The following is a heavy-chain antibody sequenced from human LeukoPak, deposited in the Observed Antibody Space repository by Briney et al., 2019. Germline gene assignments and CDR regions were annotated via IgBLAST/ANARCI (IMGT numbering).Heavy chain of an antibody. Sequence: GGSLRLSCAASGFTFSSYWMHWVRQVPGKGPVWVSRINTDGSSTNYADSVKGRFTISRDNARNTVYLQMSSLRAEDTAVYYCARDQYCSGGSCYSDYWGQGTLVTVSS. CDR2: INTDGSST. CDR3: ARDQYCSGGSCYSDY. J-gene: IGHJ4*02. D-gene: IGHD2-15*01. CDR1: GFTFSSYW. V-gene: IGHV3-74*01.